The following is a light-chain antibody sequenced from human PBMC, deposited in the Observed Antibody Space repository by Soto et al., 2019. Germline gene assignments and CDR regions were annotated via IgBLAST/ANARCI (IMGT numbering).Light chain of an antibody. V-gene: IGKV1-39*01. J-gene: IGKJ1*01. CDR2: APS. Sequence: DIQMTQSPSPLSASVGDSVTITCRASQTIKTYLNWYRHKPGEAPKLLIYAPSRLQTGVPSRFSGSGSGTFFTLSISSLQPEDFATYYCQQTYSTPGTFGQGTKVEV. CDR1: QTIKTY. CDR3: QQTYSTPGT.